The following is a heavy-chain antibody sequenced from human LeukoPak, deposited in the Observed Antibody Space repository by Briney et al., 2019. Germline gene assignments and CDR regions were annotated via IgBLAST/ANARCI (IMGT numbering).Heavy chain of an antibody. CDR3: AREGSGWYGHYFDY. CDR2: IDPSGGST. V-gene: IGHV1-46*01. Sequence: ASVKVSCKASGYTFTNYYMHWVRQAPGQGLEWMGIIDPSGGSTTYAQKLQGRVTMTTDTSTSTAYMELRSLRSDDTAVYYCAREGSGWYGHYFDYWGQGTLVTVSS. CDR1: GYTFTNYY. D-gene: IGHD6-19*01. J-gene: IGHJ4*02.